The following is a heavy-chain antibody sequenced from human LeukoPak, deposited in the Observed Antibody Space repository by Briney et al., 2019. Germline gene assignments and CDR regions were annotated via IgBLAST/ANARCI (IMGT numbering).Heavy chain of an antibody. D-gene: IGHD3-10*01. V-gene: IGHV4-34*01. CDR1: GGSFSGYY. CDR2: INHSGST. J-gene: IGHJ5*02. Sequence: SSETLSLTCAVYGGSFSGYYWSWIRQPPGKGLEWIGEINHSGSTNYNPSLESRVTISVDTSKNQFSLKLSYVTGADTAVDYCARGGPVLLWCGDHYNWFDPWGQGTLVTVSS. CDR3: ARGGPVLLWCGDHYNWFDP.